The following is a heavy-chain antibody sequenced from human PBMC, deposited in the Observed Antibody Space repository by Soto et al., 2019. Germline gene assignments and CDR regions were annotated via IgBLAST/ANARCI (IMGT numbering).Heavy chain of an antibody. Sequence: QLQLQESGPGLVKPSETLSLTCAVSGGSINPHTYYWGWIRQPPGKGLEWVGSMSRSGSTHYNPSRKCRLTLSLDMSKNHCSLDLRSVPAADTAVYYCVGHFNVRGGCHFPHWGQGTPVTVSS. J-gene: IGHJ1*01. V-gene: IGHV4-39*02. CDR3: VGHFNVRGGCHFPH. CDR1: GGSINPHTYY. D-gene: IGHD2-8*01. CDR2: MSRSGST.